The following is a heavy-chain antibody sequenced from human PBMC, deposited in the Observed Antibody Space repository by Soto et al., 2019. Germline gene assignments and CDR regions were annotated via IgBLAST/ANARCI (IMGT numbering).Heavy chain of an antibody. J-gene: IGHJ6*03. CDR1: SGSISSSNW. V-gene: IGHV4-4*02. CDR3: ARLNSRGIYCYMDV. Sequence: SETLSLTCAVSSGSISSSNWWSWVRQPPGKGLEWIGEIYHSGSTNYNPSLKSRVTISVDKSKNQFSLKLSSVTAADTAVYYCARLNSRGIYCYMDVWGKGTTVTGSS. D-gene: IGHD4-4*01. CDR2: IYHSGST.